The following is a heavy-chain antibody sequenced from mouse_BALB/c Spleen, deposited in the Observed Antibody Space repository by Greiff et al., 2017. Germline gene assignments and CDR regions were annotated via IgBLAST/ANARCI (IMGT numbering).Heavy chain of an antibody. J-gene: IGHJ2*01. CDR2: IYPSDSYT. CDR1: GYTFTSYW. Sequence: VQLQQPGAELVRPGASVKLSCKASGYTFTSYWINWVKQRPGQGLEWIGNIYPSDSYTNYNQKFKDKATLTVDKSSSTAYMQLSSPTSEDSAVYYCTRHYYFDYWGQGTTLTVSS. CDR3: TRHYYFDY. V-gene: IGHV1-69*02.